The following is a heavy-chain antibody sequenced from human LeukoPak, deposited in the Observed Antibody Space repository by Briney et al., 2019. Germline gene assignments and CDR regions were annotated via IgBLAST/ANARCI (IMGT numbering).Heavy chain of an antibody. Sequence: SETLSLTCTVSLDSTTSNFWSWVRQPPGKGLEWIGEIHRSGSPNYNPSLQSRVTISIDRSRNQIVLELYSVPAADTAVYYCAREILGGFNPGAYWGQGILVTVSS. CDR3: AREILGGFNPGAY. D-gene: IGHD1-14*01. CDR1: LDSTTSNF. CDR2: IHRSGSP. J-gene: IGHJ4*02. V-gene: IGHV4-4*02.